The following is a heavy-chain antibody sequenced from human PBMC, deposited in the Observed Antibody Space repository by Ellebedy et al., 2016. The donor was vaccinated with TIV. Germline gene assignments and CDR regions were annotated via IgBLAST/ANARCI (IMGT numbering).Heavy chain of an antibody. CDR3: ARDPPSVIARTWG. CDR2: IYSDGST. J-gene: IGHJ4*02. V-gene: IGHV3-66*01. Sequence: GGSLRLSXAVSGFTFSRNVMNWVRQAPGKGLEWISLIYSDGSTYYADSVKGRFTISRDNSKNTLYLQMNSLRAEDTAVYYCARDPPSVIARTWGWGQGTLVTVSS. D-gene: IGHD3-10*01. CDR1: GFTFSRNV.